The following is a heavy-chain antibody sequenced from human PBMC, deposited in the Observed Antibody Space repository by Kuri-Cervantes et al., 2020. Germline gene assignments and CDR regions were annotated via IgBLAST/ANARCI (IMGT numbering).Heavy chain of an antibody. D-gene: IGHD2-2*01. CDR3: ARDLSPYCSSTSCLSPSGEYYFDY. V-gene: IGHV3-9*01. CDR2: ISWNSGKI. CDR1: GFTFDDYA. Sequence: SLKISCAASGFTFDDYAMHWVRQAPGKGLEWVSGISWNSGKIGYADSVKGRFTISRDNAKNSLYLQMNSLRAEDTAVYYCARDLSPYCSSTSCLSPSGEYYFDYWGQGTLVTVSS. J-gene: IGHJ4*02.